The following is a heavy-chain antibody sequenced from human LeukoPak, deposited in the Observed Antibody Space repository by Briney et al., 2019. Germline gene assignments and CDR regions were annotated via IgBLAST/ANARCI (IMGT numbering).Heavy chain of an antibody. CDR1: GYTLTSYG. J-gene: IGHJ5*02. Sequence: ASVKVSCKASGYTLTSYGISWVRQAPGQGLEWMGWISAYNGNTNYAQKLQGRVTMTTDTSTSTAYMELRSLRSDDTAVYYCARVEAYIRWFDPWGQGTLVTVSS. CDR3: ARVEAYIRWFDP. V-gene: IGHV1-18*01. D-gene: IGHD1-1*01. CDR2: ISAYNGNT.